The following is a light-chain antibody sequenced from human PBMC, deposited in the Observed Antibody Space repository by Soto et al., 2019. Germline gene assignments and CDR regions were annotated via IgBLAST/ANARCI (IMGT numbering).Light chain of an antibody. CDR2: STN. CDR3: ATWDDSSRSPLYV. Sequence: QSVLTQPPSASGTPGQSVTISCSGSTSNIGSKTVSWYQQVPGAAPKLLIYSTNQWPSGVPDRFSGSKSGTSASLTISGLQSEDEADYYCATWDDSSRSPLYVFGTGTKVAVL. J-gene: IGLJ1*01. V-gene: IGLV1-44*01. CDR1: TSNIGSKT.